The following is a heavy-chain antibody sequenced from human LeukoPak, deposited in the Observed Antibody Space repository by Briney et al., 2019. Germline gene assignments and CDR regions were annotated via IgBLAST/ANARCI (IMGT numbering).Heavy chain of an antibody. V-gene: IGHV3-48*02. CDR3: ARARPVADVNWFDP. CDR2: ISSSSSTI. Sequence: GGSLRLSCAASGFTFNTYAMNWVRQAPGKGLEWVSYISSSSSTIYYADSVKGRFTISRDNAKSSLYLQMNSLTDEDTALYYCARARPVADVNWFDPWGQGTLVTVSS. CDR1: GFTFNTYA. D-gene: IGHD6-19*01. J-gene: IGHJ5*02.